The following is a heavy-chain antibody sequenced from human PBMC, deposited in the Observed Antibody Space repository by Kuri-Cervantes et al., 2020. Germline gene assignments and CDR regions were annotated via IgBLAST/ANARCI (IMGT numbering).Heavy chain of an antibody. CDR3: AREMSGSYYEGPVYYYYGMDV. CDR2: VNPNSGGT. CDR1: GYAFINHG. J-gene: IGHJ6*02. V-gene: IGHV1-2*02. Sequence: ASVKVSCKASGYAFINHGITWVRQAPGQGLEWMGWVNPNSGGTNYAQKFQGRVTMTRDTSISTAYMELSRLRSDDTAVYYCAREMSGSYYEGPVYYYYGMDVWGQGTTVTVSS. D-gene: IGHD1-26*01.